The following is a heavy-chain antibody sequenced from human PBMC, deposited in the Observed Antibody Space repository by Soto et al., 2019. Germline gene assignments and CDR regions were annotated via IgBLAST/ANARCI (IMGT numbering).Heavy chain of an antibody. CDR2: IIPIFGTA. J-gene: IGHJ4*02. V-gene: IGHV1-69*06. CDR3: ARTNYYDSSGYPYYFDY. CDR1: GGTFSSYA. Sequence: QVQLVQSGAEVKKPGSSVKVSCKASGGTFSSYAISWVRQAPGQGLEWMGGIIPIFGTANYAQKFQGRVTITVDKSTSTAYMELSSLRSEDTAVYYCARTNYYDSSGYPYYFDYWGQGTLVTVSS. D-gene: IGHD3-22*01.